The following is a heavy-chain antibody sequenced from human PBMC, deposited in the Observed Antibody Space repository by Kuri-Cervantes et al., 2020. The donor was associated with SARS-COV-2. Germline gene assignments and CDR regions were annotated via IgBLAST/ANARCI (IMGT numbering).Heavy chain of an antibody. J-gene: IGHJ1*01. CDR2: INSDGSST. V-gene: IGHV3-74*01. Sequence: GESLKISCAASGFTFSSYWMHWVRQAPGKGLVWVSRINSDGSSTSYADSVKGRFTISRDNAKNTLYLQMNSLRAEDTALYYCAIEIGYCSSTSCYKYFQHWGQGTLVTVSS. CDR3: AIEIGYCSSTSCYKYFQH. CDR1: GFTFSSYW. D-gene: IGHD2-2*02.